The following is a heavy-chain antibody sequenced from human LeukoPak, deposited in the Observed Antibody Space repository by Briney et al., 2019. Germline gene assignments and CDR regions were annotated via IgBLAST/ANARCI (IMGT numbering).Heavy chain of an antibody. CDR2: IDSSNYYI. D-gene: IGHD1-26*01. J-gene: IGHJ3*02. Sequence: PGGSLRLSCAASGFTFSSYTMNWVRQAPGKGLEWASSIDSSNYYIYYADSVKGRFTISRDNAKNSLYLQMNSLRAEGTAVYYCARDPTSSWETAFDIWGQGTMVTVSS. CDR1: GFTFSSYT. V-gene: IGHV3-21*01. CDR3: ARDPTSSWETAFDI.